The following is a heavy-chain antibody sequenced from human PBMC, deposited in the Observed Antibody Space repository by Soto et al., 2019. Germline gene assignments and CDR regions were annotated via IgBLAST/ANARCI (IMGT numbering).Heavy chain of an antibody. Sequence: QVHLVESGGGLVKPGGSLRLSCAASGFAFSAYYMSWIRQAPGKGLEWLSYISESGTTIYYADSVKGRFTISRDNAKKSLYLQMNSLRAEDTAVYYCTGSDYDTSGYTDYWGQGTLVTVSS. D-gene: IGHD3-22*01. J-gene: IGHJ4*02. V-gene: IGHV3-11*01. CDR3: TGSDYDTSGYTDY. CDR1: GFAFSAYY. CDR2: ISESGTTI.